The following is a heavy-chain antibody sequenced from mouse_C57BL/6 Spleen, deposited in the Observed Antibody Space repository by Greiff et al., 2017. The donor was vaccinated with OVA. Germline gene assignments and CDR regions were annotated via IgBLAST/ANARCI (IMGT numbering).Heavy chain of an antibody. J-gene: IGHJ2*01. Sequence: VQLQQSGAELVKPGASVKISCKASGYTFTDYYINWVKQRPGQGLEWIGKIGPGSGSTYYNEKFKGKATLTADKSSITAYMQLSSLTSEDSAVSFCARSPITTVESDYFDYWGQGTTLTVSS. D-gene: IGHD1-1*01. CDR3: ARSPITTVESDYFDY. CDR2: IGPGSGST. V-gene: IGHV1-77*01. CDR1: GYTFTDYY.